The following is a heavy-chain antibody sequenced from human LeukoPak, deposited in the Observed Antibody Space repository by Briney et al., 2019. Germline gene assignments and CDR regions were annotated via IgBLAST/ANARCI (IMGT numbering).Heavy chain of an antibody. V-gene: IGHV3-23*01. CDR3: AKVEPTDGGGSGPACNYHGMDV. CDR1: GVTFSSDT. D-gene: IGHD2-15*01. Sequence: TGGCLRLSPAASGVTFSSDTMSWVRQAPGRGLGWGSAISGIGGSTYYADSVKGRFSISRDTSKKTLYMQMKRLRAEGTGVYICAKVEPTDGGGSGPACNYHGMDVWGQGTTVTVSS. CDR2: ISGIGGST. J-gene: IGHJ6*02.